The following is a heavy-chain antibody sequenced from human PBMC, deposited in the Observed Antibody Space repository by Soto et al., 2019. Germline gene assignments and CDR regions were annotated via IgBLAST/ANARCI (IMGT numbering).Heavy chain of an antibody. CDR3: ARERPLEDSPLADAFDV. CDR1: GYTFTTYG. Sequence: QVHLVQSGAEVKKPGASVKVSCNSSGYTFTTYGVAWVRQVPGQGLEWMGWISGHNGKTFYAQSFQDRVTMTTDTSMSTAYMELRSLRSDDTAVYFCARERPLEDSPLADAFDVWGQGTRVTVSS. D-gene: IGHD1-1*01. J-gene: IGHJ3*01. CDR2: ISGHNGKT. V-gene: IGHV1-18*01.